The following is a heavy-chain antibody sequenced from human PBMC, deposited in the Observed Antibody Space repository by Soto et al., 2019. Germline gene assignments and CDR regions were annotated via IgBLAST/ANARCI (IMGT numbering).Heavy chain of an antibody. CDR2: MSFDGSDK. CDR1: GFTFSSYA. V-gene: IGHV3-30-3*01. D-gene: IGHD6-19*01. CDR3: ARVERQSERLALFNN. Sequence: GGSLRLSCAASGFTFSSYAMHWVRQAPGKGLEWVADMSFDGSDKYYADSVKGRFTISRDNSKNTLYLQMNSLRPEDTAVYYCARVERQSERLALFNNWGQGTLVTVSS. J-gene: IGHJ4*02.